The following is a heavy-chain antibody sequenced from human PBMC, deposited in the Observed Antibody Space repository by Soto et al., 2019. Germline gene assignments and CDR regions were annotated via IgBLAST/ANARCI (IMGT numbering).Heavy chain of an antibody. CDR3: ARRYGDASDY. Sequence: QVQLQESGPGLVKPSETLSLTCTVSGGSISSYYWSWIRQPPGKGLEWIGYIYYSGSTNYNPSLKSRVTISVDTSKNQFSLKLSSVTAADTAVYYCARRYGDASDYWGQGTLVTGSS. J-gene: IGHJ4*02. CDR2: IYYSGST. D-gene: IGHD4-17*01. CDR1: GGSISSYY. V-gene: IGHV4-59*08.